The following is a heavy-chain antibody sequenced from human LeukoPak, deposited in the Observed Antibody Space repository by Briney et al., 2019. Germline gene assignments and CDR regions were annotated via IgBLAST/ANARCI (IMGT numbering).Heavy chain of an antibody. Sequence: SETLSLTCAVSGGSISSDGYSWSWIRQPPGKGLEWIGYIYHSGSTYYNPSLKSRVTISVDRSKNQYSLKLSSVTAADTAVYYCARTSMVRGVTGNNWFDPWGQGTLVTVSS. V-gene: IGHV4-30-2*01. D-gene: IGHD3-10*01. CDR1: GGSISSDGYS. CDR3: ARTSMVRGVTGNNWFDP. CDR2: IYHSGST. J-gene: IGHJ5*02.